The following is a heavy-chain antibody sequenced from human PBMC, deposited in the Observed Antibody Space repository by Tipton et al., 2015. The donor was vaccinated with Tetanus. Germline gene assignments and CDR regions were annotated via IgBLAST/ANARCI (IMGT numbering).Heavy chain of an antibody. CDR3: AGDGEKIMTSDRRQRRATNYYYHYGLDV. CDR1: GGSIINTTW. J-gene: IGHJ6*02. D-gene: IGHD3-10*01. CDR2: IYHSESA. V-gene: IGHV4-4*02. Sequence: TLSLTCTVSGGSIINTTWLTWIRQSPGKGLEWIGNIYHSESANYNPSLKSRVTISVDTSKNQITLTLKSVTAADTALYYCAGDGEKIMTSDRRQRRATNYYYHYGLDVWGQGTTVTVSS.